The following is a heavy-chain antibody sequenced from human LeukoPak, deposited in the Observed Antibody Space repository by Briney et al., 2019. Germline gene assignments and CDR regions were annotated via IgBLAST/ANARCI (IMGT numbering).Heavy chain of an antibody. CDR2: ISAYNGNT. D-gene: IGHD2-2*01. Sequence: ASVKVSCKASGYTFTSYGISWVRQAPGQGLEWMGWISAYNGNTNYAQKLQGRVTMTTDTSTSTAYMELRSLRSDDTAVYYCAREAPNVVVPAAMELYRDFDYWGQGTLVTVSS. J-gene: IGHJ4*02. CDR3: AREAPNVVVPAAMELYRDFDY. CDR1: GYTFTSYG. V-gene: IGHV1-18*01.